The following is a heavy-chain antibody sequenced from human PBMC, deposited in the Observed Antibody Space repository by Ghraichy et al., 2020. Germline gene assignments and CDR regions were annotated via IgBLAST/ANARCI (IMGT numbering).Heavy chain of an antibody. J-gene: IGHJ4*02. V-gene: IGHV3-53*01. CDR3: AGKETGLDY. CDR1: EFSVGDNY. CDR2: LYGNGTT. Sequence: GGSLRLSCAASEFSVGDNYMTWVRQAAGKGMEWVSHLYGNGTTAYADSVKGRFAISRDNSKNMLFLNMNGLRVEDTAVYYCAGKETGLDYWGQGILVTVSS.